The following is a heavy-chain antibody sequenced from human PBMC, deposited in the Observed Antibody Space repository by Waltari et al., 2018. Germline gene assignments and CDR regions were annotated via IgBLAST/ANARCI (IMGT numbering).Heavy chain of an antibody. CDR3: ARPSRESQGAYAMGV. J-gene: IGHJ6*02. CDR1: GFTITRDW. CDR2: INGDGSSI. V-gene: IGHV3-74*03. D-gene: IGHD1-26*01. Sequence: LVESGGGLVEPGGSLRLSCAASGFTITRDWMHWVRQVPGKGLVWVSRINGDGSSITYADSVKGRFTISRDNAKNTLYLQMDSLRVEDTALYFCARPSRESQGAYAMGVWGQGTMVTVSS.